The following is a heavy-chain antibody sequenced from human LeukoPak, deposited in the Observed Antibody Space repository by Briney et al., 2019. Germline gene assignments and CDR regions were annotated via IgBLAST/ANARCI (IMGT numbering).Heavy chain of an antibody. Sequence: GGSLRLSCAASGFSFSTYWMSWVRQAPGKRPEWMANIKQDGSEKYYVDSVKGRFTISRDNAKNSLFLQMNSLRAEDTAMHYCVRGKGYYEIRGQGTLVTVSS. CDR3: VRGKGYYEI. V-gene: IGHV3-7*01. CDR2: IKQDGSEK. J-gene: IGHJ4*02. D-gene: IGHD3-22*01. CDR1: GFSFSTYW.